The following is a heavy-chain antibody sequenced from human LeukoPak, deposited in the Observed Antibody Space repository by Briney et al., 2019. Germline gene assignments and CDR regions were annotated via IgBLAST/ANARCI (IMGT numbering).Heavy chain of an antibody. D-gene: IGHD6-19*01. Sequence: SETLSLTCTVSGGSISSNSYYWGWIGQAPGKGLEWIGSMYYSGSTYYNPSLKSRVTISVDTSRKQFSLKLSSVTAADTAVYYCARGGGQWLPTYYFDYWGQGTLVTVSP. CDR3: ARGGGQWLPTYYFDY. CDR1: GGSISSNSYY. V-gene: IGHV4-39*01. J-gene: IGHJ4*02. CDR2: MYYSGST.